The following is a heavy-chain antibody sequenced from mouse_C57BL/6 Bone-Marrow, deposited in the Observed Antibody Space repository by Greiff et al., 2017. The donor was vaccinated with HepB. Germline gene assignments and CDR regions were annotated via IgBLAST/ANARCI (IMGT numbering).Heavy chain of an antibody. CDR3: ANHYYGTRFDY. V-gene: IGHV1-42*01. CDR2: INPSTGGT. D-gene: IGHD1-1*01. CDR1: GYSFTGYY. Sequence: EVQLQQSGPELVKPGASVKISCKASGYSFTGYYMNWVKQSPEKSLEWIGEINPSTGGTTYNQKFKAKATLTVDKSSSTAYMQLKSLTSEDSAVYYCANHYYGTRFDYWGQGTTLTVSS. J-gene: IGHJ2*01.